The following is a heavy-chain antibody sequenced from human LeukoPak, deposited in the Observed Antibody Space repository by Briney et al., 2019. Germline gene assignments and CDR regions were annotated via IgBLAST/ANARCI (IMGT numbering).Heavy chain of an antibody. CDR2: IYHSGST. CDR1: GGSISSGGYS. CDR3: AREPLQYYYDSSGSIGSYYYYYYMDV. V-gene: IGHV4-30-2*01. Sequence: SETLSLTCAVSGGSISSGGYSWSWIRQPPGKGLEWIGYIYHSGSTYYNPSLKSRVTISVDRSKNQFSLKLSSVTAADTAVYYCAREPLQYYYDSSGSIGSYYYYYYMDVWGKGTTVTVSS. J-gene: IGHJ6*03. D-gene: IGHD3-22*01.